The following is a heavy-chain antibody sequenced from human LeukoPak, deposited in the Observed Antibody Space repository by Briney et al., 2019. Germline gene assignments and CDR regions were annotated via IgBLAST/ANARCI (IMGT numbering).Heavy chain of an antibody. CDR1: GFTFSSSAM. V-gene: IGHV4-4*02. J-gene: IGHJ4*02. CDR3: ARLRNRFMALDY. Sequence: GSLRLSCAASGFTFSSSAMSWVRQPPGKGLEWIGEIYHSGSTNYNPSLKSRVTISVDKSKNQFSLKLSSVTAADTAVYYCARLRNRFMALDYWGQGTLVTVSS. D-gene: IGHD1-14*01. CDR2: IYHSGST.